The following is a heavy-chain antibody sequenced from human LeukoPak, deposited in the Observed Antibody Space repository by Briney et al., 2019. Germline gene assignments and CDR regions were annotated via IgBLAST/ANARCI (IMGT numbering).Heavy chain of an antibody. CDR2: ISSGGSTI. CDR1: GFIFIDFN. D-gene: IGHD3-22*01. J-gene: IGHJ4*02. Sequence: GGSLRLSCAASGFIFIDFNMSWIRQAPGKGLEWVSYISSGGSTIYYADSVKGRFTISRDKAKNSLYLQMNRLRAEDTAVYYCARGGYYYDSSGYSDYWGQGTLVTVSS. CDR3: ARGGYYYDSSGYSDY. V-gene: IGHV3-11*01.